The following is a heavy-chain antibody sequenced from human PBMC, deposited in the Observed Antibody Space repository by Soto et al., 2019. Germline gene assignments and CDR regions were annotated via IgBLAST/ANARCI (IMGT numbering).Heavy chain of an antibody. CDR3: ARDLGGPDY. Sequence: GGSLRLSCAASGFSLSPYWMHWVRQVPGRGLEWVARLSSDGFGAAYADSVKDRFFISRDIARNTLSLQMNSLRADDTAVYYCARDLGGPDYWGRGTSVTVSS. CDR2: LSSDGFGA. D-gene: IGHD3-16*01. V-gene: IGHV3-74*03. CDR1: GFSLSPYW. J-gene: IGHJ4*02.